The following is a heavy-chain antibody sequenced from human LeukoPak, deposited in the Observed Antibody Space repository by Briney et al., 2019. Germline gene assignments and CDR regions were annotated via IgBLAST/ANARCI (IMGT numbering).Heavy chain of an antibody. CDR1: GFTFSDYY. CDR2: ISSSSSYT. CDR3: ARDRAYGVYNWFDP. Sequence: GGSLRLSCAASGFTFSDYYMSWIRQAPGKGLEWVSYISSSSSYTNYADSVKGRFTISRDNAKNSLYLQMNSLRAEDTAVYYCARDRAYGVYNWFDPWGQGTLVTVSS. J-gene: IGHJ5*02. V-gene: IGHV3-11*05. D-gene: IGHD4-17*01.